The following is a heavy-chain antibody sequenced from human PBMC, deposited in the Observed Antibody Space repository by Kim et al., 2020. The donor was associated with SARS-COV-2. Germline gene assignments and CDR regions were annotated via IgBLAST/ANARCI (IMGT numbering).Heavy chain of an antibody. D-gene: IGHD6-13*01. CDR1: GFTFSNYA. J-gene: IGHJ2*01. V-gene: IGHV3-33*06. CDR2: VWYDGSIK. Sequence: GGSLRLSCVVSGFTFSNYAMHWVRQAPGKGLEWVAVVWYDGSIKYYAESVKGQFTISRDNSKNTLYLQMNSLRAEDTAVYYCAKERGLAGAVNWFFDLWG. CDR3: AKERGLAGAVNWFFDL.